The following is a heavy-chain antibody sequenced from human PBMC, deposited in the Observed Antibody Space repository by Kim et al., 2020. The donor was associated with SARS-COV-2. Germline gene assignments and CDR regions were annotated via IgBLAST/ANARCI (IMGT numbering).Heavy chain of an antibody. J-gene: IGHJ2*01. CDR2: ISSSSSYI. Sequence: GGSLRLSCAASGFTFSSYSMNWVRQAPGKGLEWVSSISSSSSYIYYADSVKGRFTISRDNAKNSLYLQMNSLRAEDTAVYYCARDLREIGYGDYAQWYFDLWGRGTLVTVSS. CDR3: ARDLREIGYGDYAQWYFDL. V-gene: IGHV3-21*01. CDR1: GFTFSSYS. D-gene: IGHD4-17*01.